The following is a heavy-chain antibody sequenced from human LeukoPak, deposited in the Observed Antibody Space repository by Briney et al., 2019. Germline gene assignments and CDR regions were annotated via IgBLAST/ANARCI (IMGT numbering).Heavy chain of an antibody. CDR3: ARAYDFWSGYYYP. Sequence: SETLSLTCTASGGSISSYYWSWIRQPPGKGLEWIGYIYYSGSTNYNPSLKSRVTISVDTSKNQFSLKLSSVTAADTAVYYCARAYDFWSGYYYPWGQGTLVTVSS. CDR2: IYYSGST. V-gene: IGHV4-59*08. CDR1: GGSISSYY. J-gene: IGHJ5*02. D-gene: IGHD3-3*01.